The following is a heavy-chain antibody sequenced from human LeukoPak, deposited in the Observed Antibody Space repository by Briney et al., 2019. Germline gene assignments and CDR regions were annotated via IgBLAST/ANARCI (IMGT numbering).Heavy chain of an antibody. Sequence: ASVKVSCKASGYTFTSYGISWVRQAPGQGLEWMGWISAYNGNTNYAQKLQGRVTMTTDTSTSTAYMELRSLRSDDTAVYCCARDSIAVAGPSPFGYWGQGTLVTVSS. CDR3: ARDSIAVAGPSPFGY. CDR1: GYTFTSYG. V-gene: IGHV1-18*01. D-gene: IGHD6-19*01. J-gene: IGHJ4*02. CDR2: ISAYNGNT.